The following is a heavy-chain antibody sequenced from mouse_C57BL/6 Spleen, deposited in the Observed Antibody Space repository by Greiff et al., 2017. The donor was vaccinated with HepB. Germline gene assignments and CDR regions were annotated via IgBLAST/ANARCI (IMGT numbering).Heavy chain of an antibody. CDR2: IDPSDSYT. J-gene: IGHJ3*01. CDR3: ERWGQLRLDAY. V-gene: IGHV1-69*01. CDR1: GYTFTSYW. D-gene: IGHD3-2*02. Sequence: QVQLQQPGAELVMPGASVKLSCKASGYTFTSYWMHWVKQRPGQGLEWIGEIDPSDSYTNYNQKFKGKSTLTVDKSSSTAYMQLSSLTSEDSAVYYCERWGQLRLDAYWGQGTLVTVSA.